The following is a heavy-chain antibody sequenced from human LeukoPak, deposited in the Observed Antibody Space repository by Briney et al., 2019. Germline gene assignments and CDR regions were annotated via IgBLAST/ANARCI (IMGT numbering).Heavy chain of an antibody. V-gene: IGHV4-59*08. CDR2: IYYTGST. CDR1: GTSITRTY. D-gene: IGHD1/OR15-1a*01. CDR3: ARSGTSQYYFYGVDV. Sequence: PSETLSLTCTVSGTSITRTYWSWIRQPPGKGLEWIGYIYYTGSTNYNPSLKSRVTISVDTSKNQFSLKLNSVTATDTAVYYCARSGTSQYYFYGVDVWGQGTTVTVSS. J-gene: IGHJ6*02.